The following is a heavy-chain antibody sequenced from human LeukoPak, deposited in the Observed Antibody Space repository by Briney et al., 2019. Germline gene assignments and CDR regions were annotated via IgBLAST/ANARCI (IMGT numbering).Heavy chain of an antibody. Sequence: ASVKVSCKASGYTVTSYYMHWVRQAPGQGLEWMGRINPNSGGTNYAQKFQGRVTMTRDTSISTAYMELSRLRSDDTAVYYCASETVVVPAAGYYYYYGMDVWGQGTTVTVSS. V-gene: IGHV1-2*06. CDR2: INPNSGGT. CDR3: ASETVVVPAAGYYYYYGMDV. CDR1: GYTVTSYY. J-gene: IGHJ6*02. D-gene: IGHD2-2*01.